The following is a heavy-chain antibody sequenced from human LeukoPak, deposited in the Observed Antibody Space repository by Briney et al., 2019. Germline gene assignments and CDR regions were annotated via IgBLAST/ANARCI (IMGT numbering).Heavy chain of an antibody. D-gene: IGHD6-13*01. V-gene: IGHV1-18*01. CDR2: ISAYNGNT. J-gene: IGHJ4*02. CDR3: ARDSSSSWYLIADY. Sequence: ASVKVSCKASGYTFTSYGIGWVRQAPGQGLEWMGWISAYNGNTNYAQKLQGRVTMTTDTSTSTAYMELRSLRSDDTAVYYCARDSSSSWYLIADYWGQGTLVTVSS. CDR1: GYTFTSYG.